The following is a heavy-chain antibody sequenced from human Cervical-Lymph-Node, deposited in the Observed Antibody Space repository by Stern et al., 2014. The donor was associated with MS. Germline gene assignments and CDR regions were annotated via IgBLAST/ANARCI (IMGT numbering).Heavy chain of an antibody. V-gene: IGHV1-3*01. J-gene: IGHJ5*02. D-gene: IGHD6-13*01. CDR1: GYTFTSYG. CDR2: IHAGNGDT. Sequence: QDQLVQSGAEVKKPGASVKVSCEASGYTFTSYGIHWVRQAPGQRLEWMALIHAGNGDTKYSQKFQGRVTVTRDTSASTAYMDLSSLMSEDTAIYYCAKGSGASSWYWFDPWGQGTLVTVSS. CDR3: AKGSGASSWYWFDP.